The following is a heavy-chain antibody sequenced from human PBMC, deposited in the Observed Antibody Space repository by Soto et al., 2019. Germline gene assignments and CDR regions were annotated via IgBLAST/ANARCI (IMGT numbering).Heavy chain of an antibody. D-gene: IGHD3-22*01. CDR1: GFTLSAYG. V-gene: IGHV3-33*01. J-gene: IGHJ6*02. CDR2: IWNDGKNE. Sequence: PGGSLRLSCVVSGFTLSAYGMHWIRQAPGKGLECLAVIWNDGKNEQYAESVKGRFTISRDNSKNTLYLQINSLRSEDTAVYYCARDPYYYDSSGPPPNYYYGMDVWGQGTTVTVSS. CDR3: ARDPYYYDSSGPPPNYYYGMDV.